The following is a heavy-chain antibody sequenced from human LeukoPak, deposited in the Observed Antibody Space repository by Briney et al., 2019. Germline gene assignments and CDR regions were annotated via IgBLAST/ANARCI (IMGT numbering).Heavy chain of an antibody. D-gene: IGHD6-19*01. Sequence: SQTLSLTCTVSGGSISSGDYYWGWIRQPPGKGLEWIGSIYRSGSIYYNPSLNSRVTISVDTSKNQFSLKLTSVTATDTAMYYCASAVYTSGFDSWGQGALVTVSS. J-gene: IGHJ4*02. CDR1: GGSISSGDYY. V-gene: IGHV4-30-4*08. CDR2: IYRSGSI. CDR3: ASAVYTSGFDS.